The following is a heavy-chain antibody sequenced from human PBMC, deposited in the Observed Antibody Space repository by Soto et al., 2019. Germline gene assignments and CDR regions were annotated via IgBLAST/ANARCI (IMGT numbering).Heavy chain of an antibody. CDR2: IYHSGST. D-gene: IGHD3-10*01. J-gene: IGHJ5*02. CDR1: GGSISSSSYY. V-gene: IGHV4-39*07. Sequence: PSETLSLTCTVSGGSISSSSYYWGWIRQPPGKGLEWIGRIYHSGSTYYNPSLKSRVTISVDTSKNQFSLKLSSVTAADTAIYYCARDSPDGSGTYRWFDPWGQGTLVTVSS. CDR3: ARDSPDGSGTYRWFDP.